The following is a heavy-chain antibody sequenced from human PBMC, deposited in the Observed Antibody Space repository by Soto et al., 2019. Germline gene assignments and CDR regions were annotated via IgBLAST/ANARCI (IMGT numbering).Heavy chain of an antibody. V-gene: IGHV1-46*01. J-gene: IGHJ4*02. CDR1: GYTFTTHY. CDR3: ARAGENYGSGTFSPPLRYYFNS. Sequence: QVQLVQSGTEVKKPGASVKVSCKTSGYTFTTHYVHWVRQAPGQGLEWMGIINPSGGRTSYALKFQGRIPMTSDTSTNTVYVELTSLRSEDTAIYFCARAGENYGSGTFSPPLRYYFNSWGQGTLVTVSS. CDR2: INPSGGRT. D-gene: IGHD3-10*01.